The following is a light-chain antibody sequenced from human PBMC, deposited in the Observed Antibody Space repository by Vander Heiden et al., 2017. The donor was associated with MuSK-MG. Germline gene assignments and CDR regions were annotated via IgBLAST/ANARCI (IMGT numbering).Light chain of an antibody. CDR1: KLGDKY. J-gene: IGLJ2*01. Sequence: SYELTQPPSVSVSPGQTASITCSGDKLGDKYACWYQQKPGQSPVLVIYHDSKRPAGIPERFSGSNSGNTATLTISGTQAMDEADYYCQAWDSSTDHVVFGGGTKLTVL. CDR2: HDS. V-gene: IGLV3-1*01. CDR3: QAWDSSTDHVV.